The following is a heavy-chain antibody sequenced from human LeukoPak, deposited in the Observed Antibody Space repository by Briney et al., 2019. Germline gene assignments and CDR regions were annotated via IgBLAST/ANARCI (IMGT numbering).Heavy chain of an antibody. CDR2: IHYTGST. CDR1: GGSISRSGYS. D-gene: IGHD3-22*01. Sequence: SETLSLTCAVSGGSISRSGYSWSWIRQPRGKGLEWIVYIHYTGSTYYNPSRKSRLTISLDTSKNQFSLKLSSVTAADTAVYYCAREKIGYYDGSGRGWFDPWGQGTLVTVSS. CDR3: AREKIGYYDGSGRGWFDP. J-gene: IGHJ5*02. V-gene: IGHV4-30-4*07.